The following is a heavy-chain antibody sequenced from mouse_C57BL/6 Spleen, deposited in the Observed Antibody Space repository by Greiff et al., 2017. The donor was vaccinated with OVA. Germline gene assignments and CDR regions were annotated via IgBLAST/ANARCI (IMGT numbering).Heavy chain of an antibody. CDR3: ARRLNDYYAMDY. V-gene: IGHV1-82*01. CDR2: IYPGDGDT. Sequence: LVESGPELVKPGASVKISCKASGYAFRSSWMNWVKPRPGKGLEWIGRIYPGDGDTNYNGKFKGKATLTADKSSSTAYMQLSSLTSEDSAVYFCARRLNDYYAMDYWGQGTAVTVSS. J-gene: IGHJ4*01. CDR1: GYAFRSSW.